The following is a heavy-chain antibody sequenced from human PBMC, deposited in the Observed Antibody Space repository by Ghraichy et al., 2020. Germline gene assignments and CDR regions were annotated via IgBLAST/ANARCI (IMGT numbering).Heavy chain of an antibody. CDR2: IYYSGST. CDR3: ARLFRYSSSWGGFDP. J-gene: IGHJ5*02. V-gene: IGHV4-39*01. D-gene: IGHD6-13*01. CDR1: GGSISSSSYY. Sequence: SETLSLTCTVSGGSISSSSYYWGWIRQPPGKGLEWIGSIYYSGSTYYNPSLKSRVTISVDTSKNQFSLKLSSVTAADTAVYYCARLFRYSSSWGGFDPWGQGTLVTVSS.